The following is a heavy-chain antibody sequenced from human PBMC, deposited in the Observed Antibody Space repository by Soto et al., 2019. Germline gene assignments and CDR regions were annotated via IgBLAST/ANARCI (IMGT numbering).Heavy chain of an antibody. CDR2: INHSGST. V-gene: IGHV4-34*01. CDR3: ARCRWYRNFDY. D-gene: IGHD2-15*01. CDR1: GGSFSGYY. J-gene: IGHJ4*02. Sequence: SETLSLTCAVYGGSFSGYYWSWIRQPPGKGLEWIGEINHSGSTNYNPSLKSRVTISVDTSKNQFSLKLSSVTAADTAVYYCARCRWYRNFDYWGQGTLVTVSS.